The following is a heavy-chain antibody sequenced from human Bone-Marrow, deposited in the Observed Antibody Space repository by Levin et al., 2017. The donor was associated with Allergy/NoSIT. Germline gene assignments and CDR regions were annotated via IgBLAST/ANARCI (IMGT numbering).Heavy chain of an antibody. Sequence: GESLKISCAASGFTFSNYPMHWVRQAPGKGLEWVAIISYERTNEYYAYAASVKGRFTISRDNSKNTLYLQMNSLRAEDTAVYYCARDRSYNDAFDIWGQGTMVTVSS. V-gene: IGHV3-30-3*01. J-gene: IGHJ3*02. CDR3: ARDRSYNDAFDI. CDR1: GFTFSNYP. D-gene: IGHD5-24*01. CDR2: ISYERTNE.